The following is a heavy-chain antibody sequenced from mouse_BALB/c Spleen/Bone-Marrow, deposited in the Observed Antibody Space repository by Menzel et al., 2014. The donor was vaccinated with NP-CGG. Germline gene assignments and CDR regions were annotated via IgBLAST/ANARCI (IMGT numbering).Heavy chain of an antibody. J-gene: IGHJ4*01. CDR3: ARWITTVVAPYVMDY. CDR1: GYAFSSYW. D-gene: IGHD1-1*01. V-gene: IGHV1-80*01. Sequence: QVQLKQSGAELVRPGSSVKISCKASGYAFSSYWMNWVKQRPGQGLEWIGQIYPGDGDTNYNGKFKGKATLTADKSSSTAYMQLSSLTSEDSAVYFCARWITTVVAPYVMDYCGQGTSVTVST. CDR2: IYPGDGDT.